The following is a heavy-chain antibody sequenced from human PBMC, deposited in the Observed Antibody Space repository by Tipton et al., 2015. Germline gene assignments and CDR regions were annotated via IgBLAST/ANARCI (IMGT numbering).Heavy chain of an antibody. D-gene: IGHD3-22*01. CDR3: AREVWYYDSSGYDY. Sequence: GLVKPSETLSLTCTVSGDSISRYYWGWIRQHPGKGLEWIAYIDYSGITSYNPSLKSRVTMSVDTSKNQFSLHLSSVTAADTAVYYCAREVWYYDSSGYDYWGQGTLVTVSS. CDR1: GDSISRYY. V-gene: IGHV4-59*12. J-gene: IGHJ4*02. CDR2: IDYSGIT.